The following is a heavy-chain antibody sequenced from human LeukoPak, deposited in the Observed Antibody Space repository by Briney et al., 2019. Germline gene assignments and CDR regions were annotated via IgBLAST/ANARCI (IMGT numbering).Heavy chain of an antibody. Sequence: GGSLRLSCAASGFTFSNFAMSWVRQAPGKGLECVSLISANGGATYYADSVKGRFTISRDNAKNSLYLQMNSLRAEDTAVYYCAREMGDVTFDYWGQGTLVTVSS. J-gene: IGHJ4*02. CDR2: ISANGGAT. V-gene: IGHV3-23*01. D-gene: IGHD3-16*01. CDR3: AREMGDVTFDY. CDR1: GFTFSNFA.